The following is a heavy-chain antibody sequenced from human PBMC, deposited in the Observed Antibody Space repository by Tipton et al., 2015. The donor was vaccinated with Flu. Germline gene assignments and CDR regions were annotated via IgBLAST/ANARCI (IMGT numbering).Heavy chain of an antibody. CDR2: ISGGGGGT. CDR3: AKVIPEKVSGLDS. V-gene: IGHV3-23*01. J-gene: IGHJ4*02. CDR1: GDSIGSDY. D-gene: IGHD5/OR15-5a*01. Sequence: LSLTCSVSGDSIGSDYYWGWIRQPPGKRLEWISAISGGGGGTYYADSVKGRFSISRDNSKNMLYLRMDSLSAEDTAIYYCAKVIPEKVSGLDSWGQGTLVTVSS.